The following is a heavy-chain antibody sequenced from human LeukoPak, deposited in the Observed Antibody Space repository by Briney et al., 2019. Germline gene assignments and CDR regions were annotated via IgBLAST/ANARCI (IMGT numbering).Heavy chain of an antibody. CDR2: INPSGGST. Sequence: GASVKVSCKASGYIFTSYYMHWVRQAPGQGLEWMGIINPSGGSTSYAQKFQGRVTMTRDTSTSTVYMELSSLRSEDTAVYYCARDPGITGTTGYFDYWGQGTLVTVSS. CDR1: GYIFTSYY. J-gene: IGHJ4*02. D-gene: IGHD1-20*01. CDR3: ARDPGITGTTGYFDY. V-gene: IGHV1-46*01.